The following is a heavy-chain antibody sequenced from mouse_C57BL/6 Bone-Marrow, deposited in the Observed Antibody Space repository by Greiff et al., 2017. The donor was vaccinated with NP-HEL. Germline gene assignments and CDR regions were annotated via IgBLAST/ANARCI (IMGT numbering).Heavy chain of an antibody. D-gene: IGHD1-1*01. J-gene: IGHJ1*03. Sequence: EVQLVESGGGLVQPGGSLKLSCAASGFTFSDYGMAWVRQAPRKGPEWVAFISNLAYSIYYADTVTGRFTISRENAKNTLYLEMSSLRSEDTAMYYCARPGVTYYYGSYWYFDVWGTGTTVTVSS. V-gene: IGHV5-15*01. CDR1: GFTFSDYG. CDR3: ARPGVTYYYGSYWYFDV. CDR2: ISNLAYSI.